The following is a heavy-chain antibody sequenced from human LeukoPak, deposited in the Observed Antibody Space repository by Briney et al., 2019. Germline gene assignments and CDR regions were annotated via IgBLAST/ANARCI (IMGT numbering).Heavy chain of an antibody. CDR3: ARVGYTDTWYSSPPFDY. Sequence: GGSLRLSCAVSGFTVSSNYMSWVRQAPGKGLEWVSIIYSGGSTHYADSVKGRFTISRDNSKNILFLQMNSLRAEDTALYYCARVGYTDTWYSSPPFDYWGQGTLVTVSS. CDR1: GFTVSSNY. CDR2: IYSGGST. V-gene: IGHV3-66*01. D-gene: IGHD2-15*01. J-gene: IGHJ4*02.